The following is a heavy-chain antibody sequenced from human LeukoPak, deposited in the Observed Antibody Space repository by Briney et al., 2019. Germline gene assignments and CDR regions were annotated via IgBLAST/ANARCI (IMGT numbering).Heavy chain of an antibody. CDR1: GGSFSGYY. D-gene: IGHD6-19*01. V-gene: IGHV4-34*01. J-gene: IGHJ4*02. CDR2: INHSGST. CDR3: ARGRGEWLVLNYFDY. Sequence: SETLSLTCVVYGGSFSGYYWSWIRQPPGKGLEWIGEINHSGSTNYNPSLKSRVTISVDTSKNQFSLKLSSVTAADTAVYYCARGRGEWLVLNYFDYWGQGTLVTVSS.